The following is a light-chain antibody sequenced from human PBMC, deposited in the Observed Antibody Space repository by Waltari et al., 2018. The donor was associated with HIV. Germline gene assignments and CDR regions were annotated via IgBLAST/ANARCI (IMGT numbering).Light chain of an antibody. V-gene: IGLV4-69*02. J-gene: IGLJ1*01. CDR1: SGHSSYA. CDR2: LKSDGSH. Sequence: QVVLTQSPSASASLGASVKLTCTLSSGHSSYAIAWHQQQPEKGPRDLMKLKSDGSHTKRDGIPDRFSGSSSGAERYLTISSLQSEDEADYYCQTWDTGIRVFGFGTKVTVL. CDR3: QTWDTGIRV.